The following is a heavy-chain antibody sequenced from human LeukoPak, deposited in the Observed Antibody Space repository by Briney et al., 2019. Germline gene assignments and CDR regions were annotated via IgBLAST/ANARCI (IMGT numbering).Heavy chain of an antibody. V-gene: IGHV3-11*06. CDR3: ARDGDPYYDILTGYSEKYYFDY. CDR2: ISSSSSYT. Sequence: GGSLRLSCAASGFTFSDYYMSWIRQAPGKGLEWVSYISSSSSYTNYADSVKGRFTISRDNAKNPLYLQMNSLRAEDTAVYYCARDGDPYYDILTGYSEKYYFDYWGQGTLVTVSS. D-gene: IGHD3-9*01. J-gene: IGHJ4*02. CDR1: GFTFSDYY.